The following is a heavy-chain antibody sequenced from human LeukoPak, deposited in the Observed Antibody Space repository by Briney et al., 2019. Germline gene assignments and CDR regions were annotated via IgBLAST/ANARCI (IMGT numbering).Heavy chain of an antibody. CDR1: GGSFRGNY. D-gene: IGHD6-19*01. J-gene: IGHJ5*02. CDR2: INHSGST. V-gene: IGHV4-34*01. Sequence: SETLSLTCAVYGGSFRGNYWSWIRQPPGKGLEWIGEINHSGSTNYNPSLKSRVTISVDTSKNQFSLKLSSVTAADTAVYYCARGSAYSSGRVNLLNNWFDPWGQGTLVTVSP. CDR3: ARGSAYSSGRVNLLNNWFDP.